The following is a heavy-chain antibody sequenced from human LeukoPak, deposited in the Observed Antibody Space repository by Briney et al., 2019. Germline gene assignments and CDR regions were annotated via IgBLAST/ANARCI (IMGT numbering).Heavy chain of an antibody. CDR1: GGSFSGYY. D-gene: IGHD2-2*01. V-gene: IGHV4-34*01. CDR3: ARVWLGYCSSTSCRAIFDY. Sequence: PSETLSLTCAVYGGSFSGYYWSWIRQPPGKGLEWIGEINHSGSTNYNPSLKSRVTISVDTSKNQFSLKLSSVTAADTAVYYCARVWLGYCSSTSCRAIFDYWGQGTLVTVSS. J-gene: IGHJ4*02. CDR2: INHSGST.